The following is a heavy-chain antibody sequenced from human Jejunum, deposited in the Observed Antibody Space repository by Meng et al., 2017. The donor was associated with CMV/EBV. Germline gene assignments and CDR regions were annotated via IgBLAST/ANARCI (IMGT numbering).Heavy chain of an antibody. V-gene: IGHV1-18*01. CDR1: GGSLTSEG. CDR2: ISAYDGNT. Sequence: GGSLTSEGINWVRQAPGQGLEWMGWISAYDGNTKSEQKLQGRVTVTTDTSTNTAYMELRSLRSDDTAVYYCARGQYYLYYDFMDVWGQGTTVTVSS. D-gene: IGHD3-16*01. CDR3: ARGQYYLYYDFMDV. J-gene: IGHJ6*02.